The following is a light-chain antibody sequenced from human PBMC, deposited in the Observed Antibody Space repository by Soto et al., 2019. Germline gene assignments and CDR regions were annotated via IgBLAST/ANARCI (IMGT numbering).Light chain of an antibody. J-gene: IGKJ1*01. CDR2: KAS. CDR3: QQYNSYSPVT. CDR1: QSISSW. V-gene: IGKV1-5*03. Sequence: DIQMTQSPSTRSASVLDRVTITCRASQSISSWLAWYQQKPGKAPKLLIYKASSLESGVPSRFSGSGSGTEFTLTISSLQPDDFATYYCQQYNSYSPVTFGQGTKVDIK.